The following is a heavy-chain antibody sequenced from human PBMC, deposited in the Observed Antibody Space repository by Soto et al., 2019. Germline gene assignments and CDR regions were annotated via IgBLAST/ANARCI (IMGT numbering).Heavy chain of an antibody. V-gene: IGHV4-31*03. J-gene: IGHJ1*01. Sequence: QVQLQESGPGLVKPSQTLSLTCTVSGGSISSGGYYWSWIRQHPGKGLEWIGYIYYSGSTYYNPSLKSRVTISVDTSKNQFSLKLSSVTAADTAVYYCARVLRYFAWFRAAQDSEYFQHWGQGTLVTVSS. CDR3: ARVLRYFAWFRAAQDSEYFQH. D-gene: IGHD3-9*01. CDR1: GGSISSGGYY. CDR2: IYYSGST.